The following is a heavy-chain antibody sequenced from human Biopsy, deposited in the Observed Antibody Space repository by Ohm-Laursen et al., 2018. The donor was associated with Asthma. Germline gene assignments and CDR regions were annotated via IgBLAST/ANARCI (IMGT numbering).Heavy chain of an antibody. Sequence: GSLRLSCPASGFTHGDYWMSWVRQVPGKGLEWVANIKHDGSEKNHVDSLKGRFTISRDNAKNSLYLQMNSLRAEDTAVYYCARTFHFWSPYHAEHYQLWGQGTLVTVSS. V-gene: IGHV3-7*01. CDR3: ARTFHFWSPYHAEHYQL. D-gene: IGHD3-3*02. CDR1: GFTHGDYW. J-gene: IGHJ1*01. CDR2: IKHDGSEK.